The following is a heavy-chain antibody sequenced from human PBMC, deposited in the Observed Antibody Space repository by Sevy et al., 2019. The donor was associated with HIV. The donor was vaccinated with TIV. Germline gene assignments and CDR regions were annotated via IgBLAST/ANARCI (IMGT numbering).Heavy chain of an antibody. CDR2: IIPIFGTA. J-gene: IGHJ5*02. D-gene: IGHD3-10*01. CDR3: ARVYYGSGRKGGLDP. Sequence: ASVKVSCKASGGTFSSYAISWVRQAPGQGLEWMGGIIPIFGTANYAQTFQGRVTITADESTSTAYMELSSLRSEDTAVYYCARVYYGSGRKGGLDPWGQGTLVTVSS. CDR1: GGTFSSYA. V-gene: IGHV1-69*13.